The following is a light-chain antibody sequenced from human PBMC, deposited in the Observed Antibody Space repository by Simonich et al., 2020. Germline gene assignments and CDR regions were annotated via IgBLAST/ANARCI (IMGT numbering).Light chain of an antibody. J-gene: IGLJ3*02. CDR3: CSYAGSYTWV. CDR1: SVGVGGYNY. V-gene: IGLV2-11*01. CDR2: DVS. Sequence: QSALTQPRSVSGSPGQSVTISCTGPSVGVGGYNYVSWYQQHPGKAPKLMIYDVSQRPSGVRDRFSGSKSGNTASLTISGLQAEDEADYYCCSYAGSYTWVFGGGTKLTVL.